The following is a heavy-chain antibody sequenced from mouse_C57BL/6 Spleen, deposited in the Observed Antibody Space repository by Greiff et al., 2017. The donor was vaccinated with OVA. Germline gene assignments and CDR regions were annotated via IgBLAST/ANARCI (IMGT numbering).Heavy chain of an antibody. D-gene: IGHD1-2*01. J-gene: IGHJ4*01. CDR2: IRLKSDNYAT. V-gene: IGHV6-3*01. Sequence: EVKVEESGGGLVQPGGSMKLSCVASGFTFSNYWMNWVRQSPEKGLEWVAQIRLKSDNYATHYAESVKGRFTISRDDSKSSVYLQMNNLRAEDTGIYYCTVGYGLRYAMDYWGQGTSVTVSS. CDR3: TVGYGLRYAMDY. CDR1: GFTFSNYW.